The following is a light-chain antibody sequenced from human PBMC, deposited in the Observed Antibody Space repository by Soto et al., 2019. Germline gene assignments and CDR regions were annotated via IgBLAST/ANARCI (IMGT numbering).Light chain of an antibody. Sequence: EIVLTQSPATLSLSPGERATLSCRASQSVSSYLAWYQQKPGQAPRLLIYDASNRATGIPARFSGSGSGTDFTLTISSLEPEDFAVYYCQQRSNWQFTFGPGTKVHIK. CDR3: QQRSNWQFT. CDR2: DAS. J-gene: IGKJ3*01. CDR1: QSVSSY. V-gene: IGKV3-11*01.